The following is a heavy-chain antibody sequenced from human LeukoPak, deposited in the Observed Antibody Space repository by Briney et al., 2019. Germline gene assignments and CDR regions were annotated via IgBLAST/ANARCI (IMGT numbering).Heavy chain of an antibody. Sequence: GGSLRLSCAASGFTISSNHMIWVRQAPGKGLEWVSVIYSGSSTYYADSVKGRFTISRDSSENTLYLHMNGLRAEDTAVYYCARSKQLAFDCWGQGTLVTVSS. J-gene: IGHJ4*02. CDR2: IYSGSST. CDR1: GFTISSNH. D-gene: IGHD6-13*01. CDR3: ARSKQLAFDC. V-gene: IGHV3-66*01.